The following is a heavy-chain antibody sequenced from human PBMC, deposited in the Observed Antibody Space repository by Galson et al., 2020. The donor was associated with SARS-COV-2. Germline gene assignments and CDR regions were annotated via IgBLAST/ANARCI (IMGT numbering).Heavy chain of an antibody. CDR3: ASQRWPYYGSGSYSIFDY. Sequence: QAGGSLRLSCAASGFTFSSYGMPWVRQAPGKGLEWVAVTSYDGSNTYYADSVKGRFTISRDNSKNTLYLQMNSLRAEDTAVYYCASQRWPYYGSGSYSIFDYWGQGTLVTVSS. V-gene: IGHV3-30*03. CDR2: TSYDGSNT. J-gene: IGHJ4*02. D-gene: IGHD3-10*01. CDR1: GFTFSSYG.